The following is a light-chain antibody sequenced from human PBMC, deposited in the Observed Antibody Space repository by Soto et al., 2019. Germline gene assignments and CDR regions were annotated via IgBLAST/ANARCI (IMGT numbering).Light chain of an antibody. J-gene: IGKJ5*01. Sequence: EIVMTQSPATLSVSPGERATLSCRASQSVSSNLAWYQQKPGQAPRILIYGASTRATGIPARFSGSGSGTDFTLTISSLQSEDFAVSYFQQYNNWPRTFGQGTRLEIK. V-gene: IGKV3-15*01. CDR1: QSVSSN. CDR2: GAS. CDR3: QQYNNWPRT.